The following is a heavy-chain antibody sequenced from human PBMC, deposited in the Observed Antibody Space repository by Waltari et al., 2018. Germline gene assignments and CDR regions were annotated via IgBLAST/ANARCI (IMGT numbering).Heavy chain of an antibody. D-gene: IGHD4-4*01. Sequence: EVQLVESGGGLVQPGGSLRLSCAPSGFPVSATYMSWVRQAPGKGLEWVSVIYAGGSTSYADSVKGRFTISRDNSKSTLYLQMNSLRAEDTAVYYCARGRNTNYVVYGMDVWGQGTTVTVSS. CDR1: GFPVSATY. CDR2: IYAGGST. J-gene: IGHJ6*02. CDR3: ARGRNTNYVVYGMDV. V-gene: IGHV3-66*02.